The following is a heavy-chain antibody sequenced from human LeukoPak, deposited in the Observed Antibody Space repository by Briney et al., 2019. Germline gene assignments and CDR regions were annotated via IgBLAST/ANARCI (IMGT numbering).Heavy chain of an antibody. CDR2: IVPNGVAT. J-gene: IGHJ6*03. V-gene: IGHV1-46*01. Sequence: GASVRLSCKASGYVFTKHYIHWVRQAPGQGLEWMGMIVPNGVATTFAQRFQDTVTMTTDTSTTTVYMELRSLRYDDTATYYCARDAKDELVRRDYYFMDVWGKGTTVTVSS. CDR1: GYVFTKHY. D-gene: IGHD6-13*01. CDR3: ARDAKDELVRRDYYFMDV.